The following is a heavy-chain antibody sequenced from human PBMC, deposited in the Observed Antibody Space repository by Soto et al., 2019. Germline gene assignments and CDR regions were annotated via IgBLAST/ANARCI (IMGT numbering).Heavy chain of an antibody. D-gene: IGHD3-22*01. Sequence: QVQLQESGPGLVKPSQTLSLTCTVSGGSISSGGYYWSWIRQHPGKGLEWVGYIYYSGSTYYNPSLKRRVTISVDTSKNQFSLKLSSVTAADTAVYYCAGFADYYETRVDYWGQGTLVTVSS. CDR1: GGSISSGGYY. CDR3: AGFADYYETRVDY. J-gene: IGHJ4*02. CDR2: IYYSGST. V-gene: IGHV4-31*03.